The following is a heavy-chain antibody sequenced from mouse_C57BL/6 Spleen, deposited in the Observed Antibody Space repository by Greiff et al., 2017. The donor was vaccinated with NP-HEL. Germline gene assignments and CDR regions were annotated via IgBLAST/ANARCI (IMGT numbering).Heavy chain of an antibody. CDR1: GYTFTDYE. J-gene: IGHJ2*01. Sequence: QVQLQQSGAELVRPGASVTLSCKASGYTFTDYEMHWVKQTPVHGLEWIGAIDPETGGTAYNQKFKGKAILTADKSSSTAYMELRSLTSEASAVYYCKYGSSYLFDYWGQGTTLTVSS. CDR2: IDPETGGT. D-gene: IGHD1-1*01. V-gene: IGHV1-15*01. CDR3: KYGSSYLFDY.